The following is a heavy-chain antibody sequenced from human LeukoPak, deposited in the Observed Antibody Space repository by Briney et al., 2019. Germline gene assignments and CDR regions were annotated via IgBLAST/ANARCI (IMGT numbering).Heavy chain of an antibody. CDR2: INPNSGGT. D-gene: IGHD5-18*01. J-gene: IGHJ4*02. V-gene: IGHV1-2*02. CDR3: ARSEGYTYGRSYDY. CDR1: GYTFTGYY. Sequence: GASVKVSCKAPGYTFTGYYMHWVRQAPGQGLEWTGWINPNSGGTNYAQKFQDRVTMTRDTSISTAYMELSRLRSDDTAVYYCARSEGYTYGRSYDYWGQGTLVTVSS.